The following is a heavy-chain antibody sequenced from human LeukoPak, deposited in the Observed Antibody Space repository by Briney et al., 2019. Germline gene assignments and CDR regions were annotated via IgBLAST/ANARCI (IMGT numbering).Heavy chain of an antibody. CDR3: ARLVSGGYCTNGVCYSSYYYYMDV. J-gene: IGHJ6*03. CDR2: INHGRNT. V-gene: IGHV4-34*01. D-gene: IGHD2-8*01. Sequence: SETLSLTCAVYGGSFSGYYWSWIRQPPGKGLEWIGEINHGRNTNYNSSLKSRVTISVDTSKNQFSLKLSSVTAADTAVYYCARLVSGGYCTNGVCYSSYYYYMDVWGKGTTVTVSS. CDR1: GGSFSGYY.